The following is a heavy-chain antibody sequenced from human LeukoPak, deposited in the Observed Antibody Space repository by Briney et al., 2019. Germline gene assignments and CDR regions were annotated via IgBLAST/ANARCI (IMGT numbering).Heavy chain of an antibody. CDR2: INPNSGGT. CDR3: ARATVVTPLTPFDP. CDR1: GYTFTGYY. D-gene: IGHD4-23*01. J-gene: IGHJ5*02. V-gene: IGHV1-2*02. Sequence: ASVKVSCKASGYTFTGYYMHWVRQAPGQGLEWMGWINPNSGGTNYAQKLQGRVTMTRDTSISTAYMELSRLRSDDTAVYYCARATVVTPLTPFDPWGQGTLVTVSS.